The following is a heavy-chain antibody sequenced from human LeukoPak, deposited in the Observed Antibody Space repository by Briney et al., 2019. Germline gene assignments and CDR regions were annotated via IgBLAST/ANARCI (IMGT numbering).Heavy chain of an antibody. Sequence: SETLSLTCAVSGYSISSGYYWGWIRQPPGKGLEWIGSIYRSGSTYYNPSLKSRVTISVDTSKNQFSLKLSSVTAADTAVYYCARGYDSSGYYYGINWYFDLWGRGTLVTVSS. CDR3: ARGYDSSGYYYGINWYFDL. J-gene: IGHJ2*01. CDR1: GYSISSGYY. D-gene: IGHD3-22*01. V-gene: IGHV4-38-2*01. CDR2: IYRSGST.